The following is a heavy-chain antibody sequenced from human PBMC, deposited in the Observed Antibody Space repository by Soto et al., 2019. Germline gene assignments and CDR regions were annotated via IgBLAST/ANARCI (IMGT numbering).Heavy chain of an antibody. CDR3: ARAWATTVTPYYYYYYMDV. V-gene: IGHV4-59*08. D-gene: IGHD4-17*01. J-gene: IGHJ6*03. CDR2: IYYSGST. Sequence: QVQLQESGPGLVKPSETLSLTCTVSGGSISSYYWSWIRQPPGKGLEWIGYIYYSGSTNYNPSLKSRVTISVDTSKNQFSLKLSSVTAADTAVYYCARAWATTVTPYYYYYYMDVWAKGPRSPSP. CDR1: GGSISSYY.